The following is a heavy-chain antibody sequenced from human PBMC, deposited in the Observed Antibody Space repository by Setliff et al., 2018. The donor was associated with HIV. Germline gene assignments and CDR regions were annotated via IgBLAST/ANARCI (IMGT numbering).Heavy chain of an antibody. CDR2: FYYSGSS. Sequence: SETLSLTCTGPGDSISRRIYYWGWIRQPPGKGLEWIGNFYYSGSSHYNPSLKSRVTISVDTSKNQFSLKLIYVSAADTAVYYCAKLLPAADMAREIDSWGQRTLVTVSS. J-gene: IGHJ4*02. CDR1: GDSISRRIYY. V-gene: IGHV4-39*01. D-gene: IGHD2-2*01. CDR3: AKLLPAADMAREIDS.